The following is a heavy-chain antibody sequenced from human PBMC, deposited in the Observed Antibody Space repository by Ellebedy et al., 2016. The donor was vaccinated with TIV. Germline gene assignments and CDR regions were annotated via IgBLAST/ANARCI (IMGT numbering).Heavy chain of an antibody. CDR2: FDPEDGET. V-gene: IGHV1-24*01. CDR1: GYTLTDLS. J-gene: IGHJ3*02. Sequence: ASVKVSCKVSGYTLTDLSMHWVRQAPGKGLEWMGGFDPEDGETIYAQKFQGRVTMTEDTSTDTAYMELSSLRSEDTAVYYCATVSTAMADDAFDIWGQGTMVTVSS. CDR3: ATVSTAMADDAFDI. D-gene: IGHD5-18*01.